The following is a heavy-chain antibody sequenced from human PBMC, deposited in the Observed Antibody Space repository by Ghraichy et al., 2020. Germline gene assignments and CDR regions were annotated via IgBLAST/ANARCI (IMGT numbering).Heavy chain of an antibody. V-gene: IGHV3-74*01. Sequence: GGSLRLSCAASGFTFSSYWMHWVRQAPGKGLVWVSRINSDGSSTSYADSVKGRFTISRDNAKNTLYLQMNSLRAEDTAEYYCARGDHGVYFFYYFDYWGQGTLVTVSS. CDR1: GFTFSSYW. CDR2: INSDGSST. D-gene: IGHD4-17*01. J-gene: IGHJ4*02. CDR3: ARGDHGVYFFYYFDY.